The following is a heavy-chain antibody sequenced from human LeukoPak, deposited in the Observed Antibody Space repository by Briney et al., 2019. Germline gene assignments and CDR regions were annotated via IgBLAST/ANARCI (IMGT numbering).Heavy chain of an antibody. D-gene: IGHD6-13*01. Sequence: SETLSLTCTVSGGSLSSYYWSWIRQPPGKGLEWSRYIYYSGSTNYNPSLKRRVTISGDTAKNQFSLKLSSVTAADTAVYYCARDWPGPKRTRAAAGRGFDPWVQGTLVTVSS. V-gene: IGHV4-59*01. CDR3: ARDWPGPKRTRAAAGRGFDP. CDR2: IYYSGST. CDR1: GGSLSSYY. J-gene: IGHJ5*02.